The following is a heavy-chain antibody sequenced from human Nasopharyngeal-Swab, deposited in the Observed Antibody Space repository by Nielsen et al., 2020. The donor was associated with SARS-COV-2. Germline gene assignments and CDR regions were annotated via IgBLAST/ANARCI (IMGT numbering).Heavy chain of an antibody. CDR3: ARDLGGYVGY. Sequence: GESLKTPFAASGFPFSSYAMHWVRQAPGKGLEWVAVISNDGSNKYYADSVKGRFTISRDNSKNTLYLQMNSLRAEDTAVYYCARDLGGYVGYWGQGTLVTVSS. CDR1: GFPFSSYA. V-gene: IGHV3-30-3*01. D-gene: IGHD5-12*01. CDR2: ISNDGSNK. J-gene: IGHJ4*02.